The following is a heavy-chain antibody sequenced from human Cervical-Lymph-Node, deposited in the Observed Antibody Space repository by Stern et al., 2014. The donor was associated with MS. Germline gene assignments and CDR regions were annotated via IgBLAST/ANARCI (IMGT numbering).Heavy chain of an antibody. V-gene: IGHV1-69*01. CDR1: GGTFSSYA. CDR2: IIPIFGPA. Sequence: QVQLVQSGAEVKKPGSSVKVSCKASGGTFSSYAISWVRQAPGQGLERMGGIIPIFGPAHSAQQFQGRVTITADESPRQASMELSSLRSEDTAVYYCARGELKEGLVRGMDVWGQGTTVTVSS. J-gene: IGHJ6*02. CDR3: ARGELKEGLVRGMDV. D-gene: IGHD1-26*01.